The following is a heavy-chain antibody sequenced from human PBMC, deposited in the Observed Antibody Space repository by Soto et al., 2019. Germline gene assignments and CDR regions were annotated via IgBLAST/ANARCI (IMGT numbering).Heavy chain of an antibody. CDR1: GGYISSGGYS. D-gene: IGHD6-6*01. CDR3: ASGSHVPHY. CDR2: ISHSGST. Sequence: QLQLQESGSGLVKPSQTLSLTCAVSGGYISSGGYSWSWIRQPPGQGLEWIGYISHSGSTYYNPSLKRRVTISVDRSKNQFSLKLSSVTAADTAMYYCASGSHVPHYWGQGNLVTVSS. J-gene: IGHJ4*02. V-gene: IGHV4-30-2*01.